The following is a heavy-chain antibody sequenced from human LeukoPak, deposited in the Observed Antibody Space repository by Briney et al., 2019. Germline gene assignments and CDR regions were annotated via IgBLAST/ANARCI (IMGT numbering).Heavy chain of an antibody. CDR1: GGSISSSSYY. V-gene: IGHV4-39*01. D-gene: IGHD3-3*01. CDR2: IYYSGST. CDR3: ASNNLYTIFGVVILYYFDY. Sequence: PSETLSLTCTVSGGSISSSSYYWGWIRQPPGKGLEWIGSIYYSGSTYYNPSLKSRVTISVDTSKNQFSLKLSSVTAADTAVYYCASNNLYTIFGVVILYYFDYWGQGTLVTVSS. J-gene: IGHJ4*02.